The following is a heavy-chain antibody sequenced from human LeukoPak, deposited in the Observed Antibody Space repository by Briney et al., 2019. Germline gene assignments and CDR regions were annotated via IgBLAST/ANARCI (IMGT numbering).Heavy chain of an antibody. CDR3: ATGVRGYNSALDF. D-gene: IGHD6-19*01. J-gene: IGHJ4*02. CDR1: GFTFSNYY. CDR2: ISSGSSYI. Sequence: GGSLRLSCAASGFTFSNYYMNWVRQAPGKGLEWVSSISSGSSYIYYADSLKGRFTISRDNAKNSLYLQMNSLRAEDTAVYYCATGVRGYNSALDFWGQGTLVTVSP. V-gene: IGHV3-21*01.